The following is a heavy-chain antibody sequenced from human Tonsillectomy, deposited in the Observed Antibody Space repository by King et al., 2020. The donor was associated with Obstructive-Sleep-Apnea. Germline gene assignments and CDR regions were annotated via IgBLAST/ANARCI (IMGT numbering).Heavy chain of an antibody. V-gene: IGHV3-30-3*01. Sequence: VQLVESGGGVVQPGRSLRLSCAASGFTFSSYAMHWVRQAPGKGLEWVAVISYYGSNKYYADSVKGRFTISRDHSKNPLYLQMNSLRAEDTAVYYCAREDRAVAGPYYFDYWGQGTLVTVSS. J-gene: IGHJ4*02. CDR2: ISYYGSNK. CDR3: AREDRAVAGPYYFDY. D-gene: IGHD6-19*01. CDR1: GFTFSSYA.